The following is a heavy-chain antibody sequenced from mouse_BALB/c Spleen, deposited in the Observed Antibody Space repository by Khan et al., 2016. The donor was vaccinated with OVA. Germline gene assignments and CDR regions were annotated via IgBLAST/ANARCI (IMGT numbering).Heavy chain of an antibody. D-gene: IGHD1-1*01. CDR2: IWGDGSI. CDR3: AKFTPDFYSMDY. CDR1: GFSLISYG. V-gene: IGHV2-3*01. J-gene: IGHJ4*01. Sequence: VKLEVSGPGLVAPSQSLSITCTVSGFSLISYGVNWVRQPPGKGLEWLGVIWGDGSINYHSTLKSRLIISKDNSKRQVFLTLNSLQTDDTAPCYCAKFTPDFYSMDYWGQGTSVTVSS.